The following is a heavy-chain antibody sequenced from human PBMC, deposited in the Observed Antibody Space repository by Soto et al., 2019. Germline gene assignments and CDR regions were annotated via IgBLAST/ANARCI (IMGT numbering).Heavy chain of an antibody. J-gene: IGHJ5*02. D-gene: IGHD3-10*01. Sequence: ASVKVSCKASGYTFTTYYIHWVRQAPGQGLEWMGVINPSGGSINYAQKFQGRVTMTRDTSASTAYMELSSLRSEDTAVYYCARGTPVWFDPWGQGTLVTVSS. CDR1: GYTFTTYY. CDR3: ARGTPVWFDP. CDR2: INPSGGSI. V-gene: IGHV1-46*01.